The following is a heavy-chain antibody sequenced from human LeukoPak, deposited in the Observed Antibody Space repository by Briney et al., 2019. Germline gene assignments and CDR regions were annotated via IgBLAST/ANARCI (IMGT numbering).Heavy chain of an antibody. CDR3: ARDTPDGSGSIGGY. CDR1: GYTFNSYA. Sequence: ASVKVSCKASGYTFNSYAMNWVRQAPGQGLEWMGWISAYNGNTNYAQKLQGRVTMTTDTSTSTAYMELRSLRSDDTAVYYCARDTPDGSGSIGGYWGQGTLVTVSS. V-gene: IGHV1-18*01. D-gene: IGHD3-10*01. CDR2: ISAYNGNT. J-gene: IGHJ4*02.